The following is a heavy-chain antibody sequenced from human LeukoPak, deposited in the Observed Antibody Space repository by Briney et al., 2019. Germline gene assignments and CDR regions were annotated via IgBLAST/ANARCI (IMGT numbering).Heavy chain of an antibody. CDR2: ISSSSSNI. V-gene: IGHV3-48*01. CDR1: RFTYSSYS. D-gene: IGHD2-2*01. Sequence: PVWSLRLSCAASRFTYSSYSMNWVGQAPGTGLEGFSYISSSSSNINYADSVKGRFTISRDNAKNSLYLQMDSLRAEDTAVYYCASGVSSTSCYVDYWGQGTLVTVSS. J-gene: IGHJ4*02. CDR3: ASGVSSTSCYVDY.